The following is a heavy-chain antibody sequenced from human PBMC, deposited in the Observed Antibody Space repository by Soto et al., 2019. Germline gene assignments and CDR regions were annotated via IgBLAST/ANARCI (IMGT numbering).Heavy chain of an antibody. J-gene: IGHJ2*01. CDR3: AREGTPRSSTSCYSGWYFDL. CDR2: VYHTGRT. CDR1: GGSFKSGSYS. Sequence: SETLSLTCTVSGGSFKSGSYSWSWIRQPPGKGQEWIGYVYHTGRTSYNPSLKSRVTISVDTSKNQFSLKLSSVTAADTAVYHCAREGTPRSSTSCYSGWYFDLWGRGTLVTVSS. D-gene: IGHD2-2*01. V-gene: IGHV4-61*01.